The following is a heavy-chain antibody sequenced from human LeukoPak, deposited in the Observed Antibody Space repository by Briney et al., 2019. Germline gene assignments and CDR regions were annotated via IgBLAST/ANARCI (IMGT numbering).Heavy chain of an antibody. D-gene: IGHD6-6*01. CDR3: ARAYSSSSGAVDY. Sequence: SETLSLTCTVSGGSISNYYWSWIRQPPGKGLEWIGYIYTSGITNYNPSLKSRVTISVDTSKNQFSLKLSSVTAADTAVYYCARAYSSSSGAVDYWGQGTLVTVSS. J-gene: IGHJ4*02. CDR2: IYTSGIT. CDR1: GGSISNYY. V-gene: IGHV4-4*09.